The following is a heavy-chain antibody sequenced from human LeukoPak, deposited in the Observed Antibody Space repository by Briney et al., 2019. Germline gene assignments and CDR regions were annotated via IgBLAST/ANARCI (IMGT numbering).Heavy chain of an antibody. J-gene: IGHJ4*02. Sequence: PGGSLRLSCAASGVTVSSNYMSWVRQAPGKGLEWVSVIYSGGSTYYADSVKGRFTISRDNSKNTLYLQMNSLRAEDTAVYYCARAYDSSSYWGQGTLVTVSS. V-gene: IGHV3-66*01. D-gene: IGHD3-22*01. CDR3: ARAYDSSSY. CDR1: GVTVSSNY. CDR2: IYSGGST.